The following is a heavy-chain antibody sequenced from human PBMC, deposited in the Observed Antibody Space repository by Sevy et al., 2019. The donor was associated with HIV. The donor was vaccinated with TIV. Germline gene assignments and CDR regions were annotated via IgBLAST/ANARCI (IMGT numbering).Heavy chain of an antibody. Sequence: GGSLRLSCAASGFTFSSYSMNWVRQAPGKGLEWVSSISSSSSNIYYEDSVKGRFTISSDNDNNSLYLQMNSMRAEDTAVYYCARVGGYSSSWGAFDIWGQGTMVTVSS. D-gene: IGHD6-13*01. CDR2: ISSSSSNI. J-gene: IGHJ3*02. V-gene: IGHV3-21*01. CDR1: GFTFSSYS. CDR3: ARVGGYSSSWGAFDI.